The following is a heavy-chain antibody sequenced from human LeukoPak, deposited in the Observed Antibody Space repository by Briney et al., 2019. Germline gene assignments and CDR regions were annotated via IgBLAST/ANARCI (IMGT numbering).Heavy chain of an antibody. J-gene: IGHJ4*02. V-gene: IGHV3-74*01. CDR3: ARDYDILAGWGFDY. Sequence: QSGGSLRLSCAASGFTFSSYWMNWVRQVPGKGLVWVSRINGDGTYTSNADSVKGRFTISRDNAKNTLYLQMNSLRAEDTAVYYCARDYDILAGWGFDYWGQGTLVTVSS. CDR2: INGDGTYT. CDR1: GFTFSSYW. D-gene: IGHD3-9*01.